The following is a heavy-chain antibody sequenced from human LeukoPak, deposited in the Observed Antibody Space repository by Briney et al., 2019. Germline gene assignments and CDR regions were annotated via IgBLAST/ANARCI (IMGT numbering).Heavy chain of an antibody. CDR1: GYTFTSYG. D-gene: IGHD5-12*01. CDR3: ARDSEYSGYDWLYYFDY. V-gene: IGHV1-18*01. CDR2: VSAYNGNT. Sequence: GAPVKVSCKASGYTFTSYGISWVRQAPGQGLEWMGWVSAYNGNTNYAQKLQGRVTMTTDTSTSTAYMELRSLRSDDTAVYYCARDSEYSGYDWLYYFDYWGQGTLVTVSS. J-gene: IGHJ4*02.